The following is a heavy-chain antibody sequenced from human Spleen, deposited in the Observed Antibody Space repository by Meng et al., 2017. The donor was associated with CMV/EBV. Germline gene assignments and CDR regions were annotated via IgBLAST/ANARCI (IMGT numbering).Heavy chain of an antibody. CDR3: ARDESGGSGYGGDY. D-gene: IGHD3-22*01. CDR1: GYPFTSYG. J-gene: IGHJ4*02. V-gene: IGHV1-18*01. Sequence: SGYPFTSYGISWVRQAPGQGLEWMGWISAYNGNTNYAQKLQGRVTMTTDTSTSTAYMELRSLRSEDTAVYYCARDESGGSGYGGDYWGQGTLVTVSS. CDR2: ISAYNGNT.